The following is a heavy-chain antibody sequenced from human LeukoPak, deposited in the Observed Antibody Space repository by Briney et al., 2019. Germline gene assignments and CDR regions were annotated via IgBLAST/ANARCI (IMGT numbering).Heavy chain of an antibody. Sequence: SETLSLTCTVSGGSISSYYWSWIRQPPGKGLEWIGYIYYSGSTYYNPSLKSRVTISVDTSKNQFSLKLSSVTAADTAVYHCARASKYDFDYWGQGTLVTVSS. J-gene: IGHJ4*02. V-gene: IGHV4-59*12. CDR1: GGSISSYY. CDR3: ARASKYDFDY. D-gene: IGHD3-3*02. CDR2: IYYSGST.